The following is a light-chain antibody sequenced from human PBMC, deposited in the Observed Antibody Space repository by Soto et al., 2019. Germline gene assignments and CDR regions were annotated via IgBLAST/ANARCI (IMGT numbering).Light chain of an antibody. V-gene: IGKV3-20*01. CDR1: ESVTKNF. CDR2: GAA. CDR3: QQYGSSPT. J-gene: IGKJ1*01. Sequence: EIVLTQSPGTLSLSPGERATLSCWASESVTKNFLAWYQQKPGQSPRLLMYGAAYRPTGIPDRFSGSGSGTDFTLTISRLEPEDFAVYYCQQYGSSPTFGQGTKVDIK.